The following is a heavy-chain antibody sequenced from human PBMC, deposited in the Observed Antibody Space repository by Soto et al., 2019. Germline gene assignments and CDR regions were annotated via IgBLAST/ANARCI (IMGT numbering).Heavy chain of an antibody. D-gene: IGHD1-26*01. J-gene: IGHJ4*02. CDR3: ARDQNGSPHFDY. V-gene: IGHV4-59*01. CDR2: IHYSGSA. CDR1: GGSISSYY. Sequence: SETLSLTCTVSGGSISSYYWSWIRQPPGKGLEWIGYIHYSGSANYNPSLMSRVTISVDSSKNQFSLKLSSVTAADTAVYYCARDQNGSPHFDYWGQGTLVTV.